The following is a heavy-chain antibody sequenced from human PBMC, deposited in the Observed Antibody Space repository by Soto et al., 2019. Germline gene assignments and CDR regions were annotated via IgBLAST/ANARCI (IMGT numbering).Heavy chain of an antibody. CDR1: GGTFSSYA. J-gene: IGHJ6*02. Sequence: QVQLVQSGAEVKKPGSSVKVSCKASGGTFSSYAISWVRQAPGQGLEWMGGIVPIFGTANYAQKFQGRVANTADKATSTDDMGLSRLRSAETAVYYCARMRGWASVLGMGVWGQGTTVTVCS. CDR3: ARMRGWASVLGMGV. CDR2: IVPIFGTA. V-gene: IGHV1-69*06. D-gene: IGHD3-22*01.